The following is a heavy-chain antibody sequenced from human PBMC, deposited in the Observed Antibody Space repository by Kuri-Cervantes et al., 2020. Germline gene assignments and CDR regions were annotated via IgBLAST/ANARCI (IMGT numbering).Heavy chain of an antibody. D-gene: IGHD3-10*01. CDR1: GYTFTSYD. Sequence: ASVKVSCKASGYTFTSYDINWVRQATGQGPEWMGWMNPNSGNTGYAQKFQGRVTMTRNTSISTAYMELSSLRSEDTAVYYCARGPYGSGSYGGFADYWGQGTLVTVSS. CDR3: ARGPYGSGSYGGFADY. V-gene: IGHV1-8*01. CDR2: MNPNSGNT. J-gene: IGHJ4*02.